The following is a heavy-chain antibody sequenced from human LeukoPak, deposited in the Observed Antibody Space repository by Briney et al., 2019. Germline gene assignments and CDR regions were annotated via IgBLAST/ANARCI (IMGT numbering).Heavy chain of an antibody. Sequence: PGGSLRLSCAASGFTFSSYWMSWVRQAPGKGLEWVANIKQDGSEKYYVDSVKGRFTISRDNSKNTLYLQMNSLRAEDTAVYYCAKSSEQQLVYYYYYMDVWGKGTTVTISS. D-gene: IGHD6-13*01. CDR2: IKQDGSEK. CDR1: GFTFSSYW. J-gene: IGHJ6*03. CDR3: AKSSEQQLVYYYYYMDV. V-gene: IGHV3-7*01.